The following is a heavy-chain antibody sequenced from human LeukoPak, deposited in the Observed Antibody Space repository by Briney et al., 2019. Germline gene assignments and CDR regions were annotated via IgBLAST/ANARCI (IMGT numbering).Heavy chain of an antibody. Sequence: GESLRLSCAASGFTFSSFAMTWVRQAPGRGLEWVSGISGSGADTYYADSVRGRFTISRDNSKNTLYLQMNSLRAEDTAVYYCSKDSSYFDYTKSFDYGGQGTLVTVS. J-gene: IGHJ4*02. CDR3: SKDSSYFDYTKSFDY. CDR2: ISGSGADT. V-gene: IGHV3-23*01. D-gene: IGHD4-11*01. CDR1: GFTFSSFA.